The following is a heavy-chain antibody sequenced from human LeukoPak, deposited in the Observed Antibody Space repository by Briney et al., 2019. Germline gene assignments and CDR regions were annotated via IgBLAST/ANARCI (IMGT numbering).Heavy chain of an antibody. J-gene: IGHJ3*02. CDR1: GFTFSSYG. V-gene: IGHV3-30*18. CDR2: ISYDGSNK. CDR3: AKDLHYYGSGSPTNDAFDI. D-gene: IGHD3-10*01. Sequence: SCAASGFTFSSYGMHWVRQAPGKGLEWVAVISYDGSNKYYADSVKGRFTISRDNSKNTLYLQMNSLRAEDTAVYYCAKDLHYYGSGSPTNDAFDIWGQGTMVTVSS.